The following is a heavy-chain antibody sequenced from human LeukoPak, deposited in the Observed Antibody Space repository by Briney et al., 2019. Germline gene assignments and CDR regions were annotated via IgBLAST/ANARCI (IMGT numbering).Heavy chain of an antibody. Sequence: ASVKVPCKASGYTFTDYHLHWVRQAPGQGLEWMGWINPNSGGTNYAQKFQGRVTMTRDTSINTAYMELSGLSSDDTAVYYCARDIRPRVESFDYWGQGTLAAVSS. V-gene: IGHV1-2*02. CDR3: ARDIRPRVESFDY. CDR2: INPNSGGT. D-gene: IGHD3-3*01. CDR1: GYTFTDYH. J-gene: IGHJ4*02.